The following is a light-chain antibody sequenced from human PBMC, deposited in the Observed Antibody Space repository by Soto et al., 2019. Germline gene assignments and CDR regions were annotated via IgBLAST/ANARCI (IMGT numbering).Light chain of an antibody. J-gene: IGKJ1*01. CDR2: GAS. Sequence: DIQMTQSPSSLSASVGDRVTITCRASQSISTYLNWYQHKLGKAPKLLIYGASSLQSGVPSRFSGSGSGTDFTLTISSLKPEDFATYYCQQSFSTPPTFGQGTKVEIK. CDR3: QQSFSTPPT. V-gene: IGKV1-39*01. CDR1: QSISTY.